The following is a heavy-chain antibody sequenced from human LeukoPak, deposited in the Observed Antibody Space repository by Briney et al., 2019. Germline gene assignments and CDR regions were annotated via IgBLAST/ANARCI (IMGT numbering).Heavy chain of an antibody. CDR3: AKDMGSGAYCGGDCHATMGY. Sequence: GRSLRLSCAASGFTFDDYAMPWVRQAPGKGLEWVSGISWNSGSIGYADSVKGRFTISRDNAKNSLYLQMSSLRAEDTALYYCAKDMGSGAYCGGDCHATMGYWGQGTLVTVSS. V-gene: IGHV3-9*01. CDR2: ISWNSGSI. CDR1: GFTFDDYA. D-gene: IGHD2-21*02. J-gene: IGHJ4*02.